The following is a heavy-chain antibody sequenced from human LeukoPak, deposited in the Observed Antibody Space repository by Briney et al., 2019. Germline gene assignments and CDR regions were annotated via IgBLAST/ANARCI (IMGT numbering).Heavy chain of an antibody. J-gene: IGHJ6*03. Sequence: PSETLSLTCAVYGGSFSGYYCTWIRQPPGKGLEWIGEIHPSGRTNYNPSLKSRVIILVDTSKNQFSLKLSSVTAADTAVYYCARGGSGSYASYMDVWGKGTTVTVSS. CDR1: GGSFSGYY. CDR3: ARGGSGSYASYMDV. V-gene: IGHV4-34*01. CDR2: IHPSGRT. D-gene: IGHD3-10*01.